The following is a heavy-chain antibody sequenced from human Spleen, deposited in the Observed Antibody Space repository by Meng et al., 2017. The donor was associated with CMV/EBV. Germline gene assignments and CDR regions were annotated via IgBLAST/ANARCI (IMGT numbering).Heavy chain of an antibody. D-gene: IGHD3-10*01. CDR2: ISGSGGST. V-gene: IGHV3-23*01. CDR1: GFTFSSYA. Sequence: GESLKISCAASGFTFSSYAMSWVRQAPGKGLEWVSAISGSGGSTYYADSVKGRFTISRDNSKNTLYLQMNSLRAEDTAVYYCAKGARFTMVRGLYGMDVWGQGTTVTVSS. J-gene: IGHJ6*02. CDR3: AKGARFTMVRGLYGMDV.